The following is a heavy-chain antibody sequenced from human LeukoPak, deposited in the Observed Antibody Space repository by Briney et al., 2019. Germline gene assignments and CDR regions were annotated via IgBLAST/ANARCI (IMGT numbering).Heavy chain of an antibody. J-gene: IGHJ4*02. D-gene: IGHD3-10*01. CDR1: GYTFTGYY. CDR2: ISAYNGNT. CDR3: ARDPNYYGSGSYTDY. V-gene: IGHV1-18*04. Sequence: ASVKVSCKASGYTFTGYYMHWVRQAPGQGLEWMGWISAYNGNTNYAQKLQGRVTMTTDTSTSTAYMELRSLRSDDTAVYYCARDPNYYGSGSYTDYWGQGTLVTVSS.